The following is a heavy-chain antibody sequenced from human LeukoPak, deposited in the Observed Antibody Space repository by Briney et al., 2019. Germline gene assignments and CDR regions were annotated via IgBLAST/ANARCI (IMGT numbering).Heavy chain of an antibody. CDR1: GFTFSSYA. D-gene: IGHD3-9*01. J-gene: IGHJ5*02. V-gene: IGHV3-23*01. Sequence: GGSLRLSCAASGFTFSSYAMSWVRQAPGKGLEWVSAISGSGGSTYYADSVKGRFTISRDNSKNTLYLQMNSLRAEDTAVYYCAKGLTPDILTDTTGWPNWFDPWGQGTLVTVSS. CDR3: AKGLTPDILTDTTGWPNWFDP. CDR2: ISGSGGST.